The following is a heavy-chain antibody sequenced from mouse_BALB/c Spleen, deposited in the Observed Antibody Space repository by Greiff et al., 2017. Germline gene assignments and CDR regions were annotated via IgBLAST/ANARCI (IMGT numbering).Heavy chain of an antibody. D-gene: IGHD2-3*01. CDR3: TNDGYNYAMDY. J-gene: IGHJ4*01. Sequence: EVQLQQSGAELVKPGASVKMSCKASGYTFTSYWMHWVKQRPGQGLEWIGAIYPGNSDTSYNQKFKGKAKLTAVTSTSTAYMELSSLTNEDSAVYYCTNDGYNYAMDYWGQGTSVTVSS. CDR2: IYPGNSDT. CDR1: GYTFTSYW. V-gene: IGHV1-5*01.